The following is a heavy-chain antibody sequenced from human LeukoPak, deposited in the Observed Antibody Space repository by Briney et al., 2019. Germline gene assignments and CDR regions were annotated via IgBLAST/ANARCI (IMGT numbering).Heavy chain of an antibody. CDR2: ISAYNGNT. CDR3: ARDPTGATPDY. J-gene: IGHJ4*02. Sequence: ASVKVSCKASGYTFTSYGISWVRQAPGQGREWMGWISAYNGNTNYAQKLQGRVTMTTDTSTSTAYMELRRLRSDDTAVYYCARDPTGATPDYWGQGTLVTVSS. CDR1: GYTFTSYG. V-gene: IGHV1-18*01. D-gene: IGHD1-7*01.